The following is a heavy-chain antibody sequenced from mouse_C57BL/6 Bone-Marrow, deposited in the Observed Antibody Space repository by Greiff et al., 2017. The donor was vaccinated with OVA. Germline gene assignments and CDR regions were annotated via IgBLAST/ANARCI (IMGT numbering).Heavy chain of an antibody. D-gene: IGHD1-1*01. J-gene: IGHJ3*01. CDR1: GYTFTSYG. CDR3: ARGYYGRSSFAY. CDR2: IYPRSGNT. V-gene: IGHV1-81*01. Sequence: QVQLQQSGAELARPGASVKLSCKASGYTFTSYGISWVKQRTGQGLEWIGEIYPRSGNTYYNEKFKGKATLTADKSSSTAYMELRSLTSEDSAVYFCARGYYGRSSFAYWGQGTLVTVSA.